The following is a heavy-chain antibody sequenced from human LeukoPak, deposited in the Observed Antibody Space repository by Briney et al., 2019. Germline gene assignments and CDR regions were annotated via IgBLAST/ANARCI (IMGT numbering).Heavy chain of an antibody. CDR1: GFTFSTYG. J-gene: IGHJ4*02. CDR2: IWDEGSNR. CDR3: ARGKPGTGDY. D-gene: IGHD1-7*01. V-gene: IGHV3-33*01. Sequence: PGGSLRLSCAASGFTFSTYGMHWVRQAPGKGLEWVAVIWDEGSNRDYAESVKGRFTISRDNSKNTLYLQMNSLRAEDTAVYYCARGKPGTGDYWGQGTLVTVSS.